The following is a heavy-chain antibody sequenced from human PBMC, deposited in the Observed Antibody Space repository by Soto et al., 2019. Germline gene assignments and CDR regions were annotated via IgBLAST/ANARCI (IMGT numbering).Heavy chain of an antibody. J-gene: IGHJ4*02. CDR2: IIPIFGTA. D-gene: IGHD3-10*01. V-gene: IGHV1-69*01. CDR3: ARGLVLVQGVSIYYFDY. CDR1: GGTFSSYA. Sequence: QVQLVQSGAEVKKPGSSVKVSCKASGGTFSSYAISWVRQAPGQGLEWMGGIIPIFGTANYAQKFQGRVTITADESTSTAYMELSSLRSEDTAVYYCARGLVLVQGVSIYYFDYWGQGTLVTVSS.